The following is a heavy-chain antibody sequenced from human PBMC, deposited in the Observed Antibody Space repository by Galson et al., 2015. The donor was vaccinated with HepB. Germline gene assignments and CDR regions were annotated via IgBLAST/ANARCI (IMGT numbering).Heavy chain of an antibody. CDR1: GITFTNFW. D-gene: IGHD3-16*01. CDR3: YVGHYFNS. Sequence: SLRLSCAASGITFTNFWLTWVRQAPGKGLEWVASIKKDGTQRNYVDSVKGRFTISRDNAKQSLYLQMDGLRAEDTAIYYCYVGHYFNSWGQGTLVPVSS. CDR2: IKKDGTQR. J-gene: IGHJ4*02. V-gene: IGHV3-7*01.